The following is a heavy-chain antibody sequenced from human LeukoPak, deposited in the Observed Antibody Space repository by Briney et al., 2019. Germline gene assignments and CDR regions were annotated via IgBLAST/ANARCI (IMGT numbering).Heavy chain of an antibody. CDR2: ISSSGSTI. D-gene: IGHD1-1*01. J-gene: IGHJ3*02. CDR3: ARGGGYWKHAFDI. Sequence: GGSLRLSCVASGFTFSTYNMNWVRQAPGKGLEWVSYISSSGSTIYYADSVKGRFTISRDNAKNSLYLQMNSLRAEDTAVYYCARGGGYWKHAFDIWGQGTMVTVSS. CDR1: GFTFSTYN. V-gene: IGHV3-48*04.